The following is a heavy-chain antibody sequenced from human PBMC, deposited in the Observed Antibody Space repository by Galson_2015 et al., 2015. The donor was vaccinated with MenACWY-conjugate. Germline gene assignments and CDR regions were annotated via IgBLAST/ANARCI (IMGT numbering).Heavy chain of an antibody. J-gene: IGHJ4*02. Sequence: LRLSCAASGFIFNTYWMHWVRQAPGKGLVWVSRINPGGSSTTYADSVKDRFTISRDNAKNTLYLQMNSLRPEDTAVFYCAKMRGASFYFDSWGQGTLVTVSS. CDR1: GFIFNTYW. V-gene: IGHV3-74*01. CDR2: INPGGSST. D-gene: IGHD1-26*01. CDR3: AKMRGASFYFDS.